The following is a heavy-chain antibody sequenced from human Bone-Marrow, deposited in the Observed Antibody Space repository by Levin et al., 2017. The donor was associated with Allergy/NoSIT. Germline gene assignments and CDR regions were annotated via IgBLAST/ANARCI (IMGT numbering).Heavy chain of an antibody. CDR3: ARIKVTDRYWFFDL. CDR1: GFSFSDDY. J-gene: IGHJ2*01. V-gene: IGHV3-11*01. CDR2: VSSSGSTI. D-gene: IGHD2-21*02. Sequence: GGSLRLSCAASGFSFSDDYMSWIRQAPGKGLEYISYVSSSGSTIFYADSVKGRFTISRDNAKKSLHLEMKSLRAEDTAVYYCARIKVTDRYWFFDLWGRGTLVTVSS.